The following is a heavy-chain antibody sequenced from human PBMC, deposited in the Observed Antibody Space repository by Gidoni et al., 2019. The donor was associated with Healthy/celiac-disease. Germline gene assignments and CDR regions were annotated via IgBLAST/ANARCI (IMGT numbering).Heavy chain of an antibody. Sequence: SSGMHWVRKAPGKGLEWVAVIWYDGSNKYYADSVKGRFTISRDNSKNTLYLQMNSLRAEDTAVYYCARDRDVSVVVPAATGMDVWGQGTTVTVSS. CDR3: ARDRDVSVVVPAATGMDV. J-gene: IGHJ6*02. CDR2: IWYDGSNK. CDR1: SSG. D-gene: IGHD2-2*01. V-gene: IGHV3-33*01.